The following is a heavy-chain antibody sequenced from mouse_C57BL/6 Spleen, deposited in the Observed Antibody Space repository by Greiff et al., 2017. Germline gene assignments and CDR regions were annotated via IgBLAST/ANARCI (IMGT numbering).Heavy chain of an antibody. J-gene: IGHJ4*01. V-gene: IGHV1-81*01. CDR1: GYTFTSYG. CDR2: IYPRSGNT. D-gene: IGHD1-1*01. CDR3: ACYYGSTGAMDY. Sequence: VQLQQSGAELARPGASVKLSCKASGYTFTSYGISWVKQRTGQGLEWIGEIYPRSGNTYYNEKFKGKATLTADKSSSTAYMELRSLTSEDAAVYVCACYYGSTGAMDYWGQGTSVTVSS.